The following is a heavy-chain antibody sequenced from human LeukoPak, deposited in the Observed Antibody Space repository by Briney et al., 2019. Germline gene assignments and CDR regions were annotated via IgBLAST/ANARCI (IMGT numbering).Heavy chain of an antibody. CDR1: GVDISSSGYF. D-gene: IGHD5-12*01. Sequence: SETLSLTCSVSGVDISSSGYFWGWVRQAPGKGLERIGNIHYSGTTFYNPSLKSRVTISLDTSKNQFSLKLTSVTAADTAVYYCATRYCPYSGCNFFPHYWGQGTLVTVSS. V-gene: IGHV4-39*01. CDR3: ATRYCPYSGCNFFPHY. J-gene: IGHJ4*02. CDR2: IHYSGTT.